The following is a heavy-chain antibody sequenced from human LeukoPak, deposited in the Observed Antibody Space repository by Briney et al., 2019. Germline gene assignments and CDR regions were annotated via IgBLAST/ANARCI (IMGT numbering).Heavy chain of an antibody. Sequence: GGSLRLSCVASGLNFDDSAMHWVRQAPGKGLEWVSLISADGGSTFSADSVKGRFSTSRDNSKNSLYLQMNSLRSEDTAMYYCAKESGKFDYWGQGTLVAVSS. CDR1: GLNFDDSA. V-gene: IGHV3-43*02. CDR2: ISADGGST. CDR3: AKESGKFDY. J-gene: IGHJ4*02.